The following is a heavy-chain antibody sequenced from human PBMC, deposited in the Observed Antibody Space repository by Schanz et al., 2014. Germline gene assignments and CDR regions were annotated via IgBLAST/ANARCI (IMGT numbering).Heavy chain of an antibody. CDR3: ASSTKPGSFDL. CDR2: FIPILDVG. V-gene: IGHV1-69*02. J-gene: IGHJ2*01. Sequence: QVQLVQSGAEVKKPGSSVKVSCKASRSTFSSYTISWVRQARGQGLEWVGRFIPILDVGNYAQQFQGRVTFTLDLYTSTACVELRSLRYGDTALSSYASSTKPGSFDLWGRGTLVTVSS. D-gene: IGHD2-2*01. CDR1: RSTFSSYT.